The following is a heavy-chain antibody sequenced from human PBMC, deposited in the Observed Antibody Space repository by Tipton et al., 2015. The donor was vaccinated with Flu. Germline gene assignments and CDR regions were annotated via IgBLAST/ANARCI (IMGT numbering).Heavy chain of an antibody. Sequence: TLSLTCAVYGGSFSGYYWSWIRQPAGKGLEWIGRIYTSGSTNYNPSLKSRVTMSVDTSKNQFSLKLSSVTAADTAVYCCARVGWWLDDAFDIWGQGTMVTVSS. D-gene: IGHD2-15*01. CDR1: GGSFSGYY. V-gene: IGHV4-59*10. J-gene: IGHJ3*02. CDR3: ARVGWWLDDAFDI. CDR2: IYTSGST.